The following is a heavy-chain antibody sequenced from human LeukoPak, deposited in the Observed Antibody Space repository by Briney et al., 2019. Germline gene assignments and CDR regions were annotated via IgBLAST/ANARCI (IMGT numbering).Heavy chain of an antibody. Sequence: SETLSLTCPVSGGSISSGVYYWSWIRQHPGKGLEWIVYIYYSGGTYYNPSLKSRVTISVDTSKNQFSLKLSSVTAADTAVYYCARGVRWLQLSYFDYWGQGTLVTVSS. CDR3: ARGVRWLQLSYFDY. D-gene: IGHD5-24*01. J-gene: IGHJ4*02. CDR1: GGSISSGVYY. CDR2: IYYSGGT. V-gene: IGHV4-31*03.